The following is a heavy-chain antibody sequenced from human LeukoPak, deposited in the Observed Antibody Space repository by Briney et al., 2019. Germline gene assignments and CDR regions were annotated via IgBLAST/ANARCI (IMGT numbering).Heavy chain of an antibody. J-gene: IGHJ6*03. Sequence: ESLKISCKGSGYSFTSYWIGWVRQMPGKGLEWMGIIYPGDSDTRYSPSFQGQVTISADKSISTAYLQWSSLKASDTAMYYCARHLYSSSSGEYYYYYYMDVWGKGTTVTVSS. V-gene: IGHV5-51*01. D-gene: IGHD6-6*01. CDR1: GYSFTSYW. CDR2: IYPGDSDT. CDR3: ARHLYSSSSGEYYYYYYMDV.